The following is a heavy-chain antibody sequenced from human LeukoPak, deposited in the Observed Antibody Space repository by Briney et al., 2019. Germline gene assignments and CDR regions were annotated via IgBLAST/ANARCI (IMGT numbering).Heavy chain of an antibody. CDR2: IKSDGSST. V-gene: IGHV3-74*01. J-gene: IGHJ4*02. D-gene: IGHD3-10*01. CDR1: VFTFSSYW. CDR3: GRDSGMVRGVILHY. Sequence: GGSLRLSCAASVFTFSSYWMHWVRQAPGKGLVGVSRIKSDGSSTSYADSVKGRFTISRDNVKNTLYLQNNSVRLEDTAVYYCGRDSGMVRGVILHYWGQGPLVPVS.